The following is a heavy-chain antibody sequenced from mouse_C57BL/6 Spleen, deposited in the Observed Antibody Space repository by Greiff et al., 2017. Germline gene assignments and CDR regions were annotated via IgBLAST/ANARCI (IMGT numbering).Heavy chain of an antibody. D-gene: IGHD1-1*01. J-gene: IGHJ1*03. Sequence: EVQLQQSGPELVKPGASVKISCKASGYTFTDYYMNWVKLSHGKSLEWIGDINPNNGGTSYNQKFKGKATFTVDKSSSTAYMGLRGQTAEDSAVYYCARRVADGRGYFDVWGTGTTVTVSA. V-gene: IGHV1-26*01. CDR3: ARRVADGRGYFDV. CDR1: GYTFTDYY. CDR2: INPNNGGT.